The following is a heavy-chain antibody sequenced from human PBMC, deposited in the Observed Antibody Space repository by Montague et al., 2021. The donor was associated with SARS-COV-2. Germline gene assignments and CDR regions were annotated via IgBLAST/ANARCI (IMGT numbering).Heavy chain of an antibody. Sequence: SLRLSCAASGFTFGDYAINWVRQAPGKGLEWVASISGDGATAYYAESVLGRFAISRDNSKNTVLLQMDSLRVKDAAVYCCAKALYSGGFFFEGGSDFWGQGTLVTVSS. V-gene: IGHV3-23*01. D-gene: IGHD6-19*01. CDR1: GFTFGDYA. CDR3: AKALYSGGFFFEGGSDF. CDR2: ISGDGATA. J-gene: IGHJ4*02.